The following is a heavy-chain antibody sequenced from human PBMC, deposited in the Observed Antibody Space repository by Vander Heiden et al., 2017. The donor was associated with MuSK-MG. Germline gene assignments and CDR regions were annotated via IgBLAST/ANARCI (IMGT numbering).Heavy chain of an antibody. CDR2: ISGYNGNT. D-gene: IGHD7-27*01. CDR3: ARGRLGSGYYNYGMDV. Sequence: QVQLVQSGGEVKKPGASMKVSCKASGYTFTTYGLTWVRQAPGQGLEWMGWISGYNGNTDYAQNLQGRVTMTRDTSTSTAYMELRSLRSDDTAVYHCARGRLGSGYYNYGMDVWGQGTTVTVSS. V-gene: IGHV1-18*01. J-gene: IGHJ6*02. CDR1: GYTFTTYG.